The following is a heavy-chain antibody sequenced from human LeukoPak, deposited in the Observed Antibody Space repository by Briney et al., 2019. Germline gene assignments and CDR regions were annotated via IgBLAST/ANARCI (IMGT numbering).Heavy chain of an antibody. Sequence: GGSLRLSCAASGFTFSSYAMSWVRQAPGKGLEWVSAISGSGGSTYYADSVKGRFTISRDNSKNALYLQMNSVRAEDEAVYYCAKDIASRITIFGVVSQWGQGTLVTVSS. J-gene: IGHJ4*02. D-gene: IGHD3-3*01. CDR3: AKDIASRITIFGVVSQ. CDR2: ISGSGGST. V-gene: IGHV3-23*01. CDR1: GFTFSSYA.